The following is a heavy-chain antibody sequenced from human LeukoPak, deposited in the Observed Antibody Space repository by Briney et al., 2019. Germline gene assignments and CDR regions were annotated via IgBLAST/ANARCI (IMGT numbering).Heavy chain of an antibody. D-gene: IGHD6-13*01. J-gene: IGHJ5*02. CDR3: ARGRPTTSIAAAGVNWFDP. V-gene: IGHV1-8*03. CDR1: GYTFTTYD. Sequence: ASVKVSCKASGYTFTTYDINWVRQATGQGLEWMGWMSPNSGKTGYAQKFQGRVTITADKSTSTAYMELSSLRSEDTAVCYCARGRPTTSIAAAGVNWFDPWGQGTLVTVSS. CDR2: MSPNSGKT.